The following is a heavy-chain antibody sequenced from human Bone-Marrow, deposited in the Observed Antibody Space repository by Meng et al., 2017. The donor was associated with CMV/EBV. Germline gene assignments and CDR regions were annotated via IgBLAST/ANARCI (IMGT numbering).Heavy chain of an antibody. V-gene: IGHV3-21*01. CDR3: ARDLIVPAAIDYYYGMDV. CDR2: ISSSSSYI. Sequence: GGSLRLSCAASGFTFSSYSMNWVRQAPGKGLEWVSSISSSSSYIYYADSVKGRVTISRDNAKNSLYLQMNSLRAEDTAVYYCARDLIVPAAIDYYYGMDVWGQGTTVTVSS. J-gene: IGHJ6*02. D-gene: IGHD2-2*01. CDR1: GFTFSSYS.